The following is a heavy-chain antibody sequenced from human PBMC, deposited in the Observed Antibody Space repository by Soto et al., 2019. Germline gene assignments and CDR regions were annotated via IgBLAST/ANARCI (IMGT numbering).Heavy chain of an antibody. V-gene: IGHV1-69*02. CDR2: IIPILGIA. J-gene: IGHJ4*02. Sequence: QVQLVQSGAEVKKPGSSVKVSCKASGGTFSSYTISWVRQAPGQGLEWMGRIIPILGIANYAQKFQGRVTIPADKSTSTAYMELSSLRSEDTAGYYCAGDPVGATENYWGQGTLVTVSS. CDR1: GGTFSSYT. D-gene: IGHD1-26*01. CDR3: AGDPVGATENY.